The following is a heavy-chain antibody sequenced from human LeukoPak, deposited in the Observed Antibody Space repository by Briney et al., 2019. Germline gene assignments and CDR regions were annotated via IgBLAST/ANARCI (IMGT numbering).Heavy chain of an antibody. CDR1: GGTFSSYA. Sequence: ASVKVSCKASGGTFSSYAISWVRQAPGQGLEWMGGIIPIFGTANYAQKFQGRVTITADESTSTAYMELSSLRSEDTAVYYCAFFGVVISDAFDIWDQGTMVTVSS. CDR3: AFFGVVISDAFDI. V-gene: IGHV1-69*13. CDR2: IIPIFGTA. J-gene: IGHJ3*02. D-gene: IGHD3-3*01.